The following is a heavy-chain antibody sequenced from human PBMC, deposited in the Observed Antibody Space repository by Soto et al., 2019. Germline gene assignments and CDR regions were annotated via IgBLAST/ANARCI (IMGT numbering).Heavy chain of an antibody. CDR3: ARATYSSSWRAVDY. CDR1: GFTFSSYG. CDR2: ISYDGSNK. J-gene: IGHJ4*02. D-gene: IGHD6-13*01. Sequence: QVQLVESGGGVVQPGRSLRLSCAASGFTFSSYGMHWVRQAPGKGLEWVAVISYDGSNKYYADSVKGRFTISRDNSKNTLYLQMNSLRAEDTAVYYCARATYSSSWRAVDYWGQGTLVTVSS. V-gene: IGHV3-30*03.